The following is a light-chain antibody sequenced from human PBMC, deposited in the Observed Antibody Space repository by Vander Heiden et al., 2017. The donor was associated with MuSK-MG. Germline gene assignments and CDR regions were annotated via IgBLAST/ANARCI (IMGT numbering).Light chain of an antibody. Sequence: EIVMTQPPATLSVSPGERATLSCRASQSVSSNLAWYQQKPGQAPRLLIYGASTRDTGIPARFSGSESGTEFTLTISSLQSEDFAVYYCQQYNNWPPAFGQGTKLEIK. CDR1: QSVSSN. CDR3: QQYNNWPPA. J-gene: IGKJ2*01. CDR2: GAS. V-gene: IGKV3-15*01.